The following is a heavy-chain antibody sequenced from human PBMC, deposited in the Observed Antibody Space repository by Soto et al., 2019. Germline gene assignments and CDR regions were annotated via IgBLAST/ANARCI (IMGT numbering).Heavy chain of an antibody. CDR2: IYYIGST. V-gene: IGHV4-31*03. J-gene: IGHJ4*02. Sequence: PSETLSLTCTVSGGSISSGGYYWSWIRQHPGKGLEWIGYIYYIGSTYYNPSLKSRVTLSLDESKNEFSLNVDSVTAADTAVYYCARSVILTGGSYKGLIRLHYFDTWGPGTLVTVSS. D-gene: IGHD3-9*01. CDR3: ARSVILTGGSYKGLIRLHYFDT. CDR1: GGSISSGGYY.